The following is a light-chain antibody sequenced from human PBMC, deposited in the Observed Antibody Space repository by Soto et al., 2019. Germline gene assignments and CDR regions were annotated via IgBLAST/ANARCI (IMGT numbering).Light chain of an antibody. CDR1: QSVSSN. CDR2: GIF. Sequence: EIVMTQSPATLSVSPGERATLSCRASQSVSSNLAWYQQKPGQAPRLLIYGIFTRATGISARFSGSGSGTEFTLTISSLQSEDFAVYYCQQHNKWPLTFGQGTRLENK. J-gene: IGKJ5*01. V-gene: IGKV3-15*01. CDR3: QQHNKWPLT.